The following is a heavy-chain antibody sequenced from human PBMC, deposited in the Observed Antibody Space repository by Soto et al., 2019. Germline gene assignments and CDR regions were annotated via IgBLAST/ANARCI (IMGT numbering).Heavy chain of an antibody. V-gene: IGHV3-33*01. CDR3: ARDLSSSSLDY. CDR2: IWYDGSNK. J-gene: IGHJ4*02. D-gene: IGHD6-6*01. Sequence: VQLVESGGGLVQPGGSLRLSCAASGFTFSSYGMHWVRQAPGKGLEWVAVIWYDGSNKYYADSVKGRFTISRDNSKNTLYLQMNSLRAEDTAVYYCARDLSSSSLDYWGQGTLVTVSS. CDR1: GFTFSSYG.